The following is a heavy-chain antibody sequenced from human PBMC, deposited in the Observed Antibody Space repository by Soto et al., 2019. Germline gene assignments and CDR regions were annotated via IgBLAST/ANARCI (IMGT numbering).Heavy chain of an antibody. CDR2: IIPIFGTA. D-gene: IGHD3-10*01. CDR1: GGTFSSYA. J-gene: IGHJ6*02. Sequence: SVKVSCKAYGGTFSSYAISWVRQAPGQGLEWKGRIIPIFGTANYAQKFQGRVTITADESTSTAYMELSSLRSEDTAVYYCARGGSVRGVIIMNYYYGMDVWGQGTTVTVSS. V-gene: IGHV1-69*15. CDR3: ARGGSVRGVIIMNYYYGMDV.